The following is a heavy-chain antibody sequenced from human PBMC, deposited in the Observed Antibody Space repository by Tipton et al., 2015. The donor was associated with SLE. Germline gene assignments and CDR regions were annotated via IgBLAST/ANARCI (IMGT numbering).Heavy chain of an antibody. V-gene: IGHV3-33*01. CDR3: AREGYYDILTGYYNQYYFDY. D-gene: IGHD3-9*01. Sequence: QLVQSGGGVVQPGRSLRLSCAASGFTFSSYGMHWVRQAPGKGLEWVAVIWYDGSNKYYADSVKGRFTISRDNSKNTLYLQMNSLRAEDTAVYYCAREGYYDILTGYYNQYYFDYWGQGTLVTVSS. CDR2: IWYDGSNK. CDR1: GFTFSSYG. J-gene: IGHJ4*02.